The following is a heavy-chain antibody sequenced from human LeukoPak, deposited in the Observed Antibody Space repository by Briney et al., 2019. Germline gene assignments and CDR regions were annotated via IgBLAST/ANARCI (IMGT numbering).Heavy chain of an antibody. D-gene: IGHD6-6*01. CDR1: GGSFTTHY. V-gene: IGHV4-4*07. CDR3: ARDIGLDYSSSSFASDI. CDR2: IYSGGST. Sequence: PSETLSLTCTVSGGSFTTHYWNWFRQPAGKGLEWIGWIYSGGSTNYKSSLKSRVIMSIDTSKRQLSLKLSSVTAADTAIYYCARDIGLDYSSSSFASDIWGPGTLVIVSS. J-gene: IGHJ3*02.